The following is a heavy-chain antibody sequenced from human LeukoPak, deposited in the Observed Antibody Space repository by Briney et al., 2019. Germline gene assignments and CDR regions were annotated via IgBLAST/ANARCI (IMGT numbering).Heavy chain of an antibody. V-gene: IGHV4-34*01. J-gene: IGHJ4*02. CDR2: INPSGST. CDR3: VRGSRVYCGGDCYYY. CDR1: GGSFSGYY. Sequence: SETLSLTCTVFGGSFSGYYWSWIRQPPDKGLEWIGEINPSGSTNYNPSLKTRVTISTDTSKNHFSLNLNSVTAADTGVYYSVRGSRVYCGGDCYYYWGQGTLVTVSS. D-gene: IGHD2-21*02.